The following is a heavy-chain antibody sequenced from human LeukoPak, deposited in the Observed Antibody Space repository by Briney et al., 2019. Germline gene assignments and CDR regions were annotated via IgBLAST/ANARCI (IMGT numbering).Heavy chain of an antibody. J-gene: IGHJ6*03. Sequence: PSETLSLTCTVSGGSISSYYWSWIRQPPGKGLEWIGYNYYSGSTNYNPSLKSRVTISVDTSKNQFSLKLSSVTAADTAVYYCARLGYCSGGSCYAHAPYYYYYYMDVWGKGTTVTVSS. CDR2: NYYSGST. CDR3: ARLGYCSGGSCYAHAPYYYYYYMDV. D-gene: IGHD2-15*01. CDR1: GGSISSYY. V-gene: IGHV4-59*01.